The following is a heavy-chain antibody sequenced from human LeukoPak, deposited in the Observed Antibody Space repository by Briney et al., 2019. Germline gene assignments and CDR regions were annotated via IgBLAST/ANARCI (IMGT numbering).Heavy chain of an antibody. J-gene: IGHJ2*01. V-gene: IGHV3-9*01. Sequence: GGPLSLSCAAPGFPFDDYAMHWFRQAPGKGLEWASDISWNSGSIGYADSVKGRFTISRDNAKNSLYLQMNSLRAEDTALYYCAKVHSGYDFNWYFDLWGRGTLVTVSS. CDR1: GFPFDDYA. D-gene: IGHD5-12*01. CDR3: AKVHSGYDFNWYFDL. CDR2: ISWNSGSI.